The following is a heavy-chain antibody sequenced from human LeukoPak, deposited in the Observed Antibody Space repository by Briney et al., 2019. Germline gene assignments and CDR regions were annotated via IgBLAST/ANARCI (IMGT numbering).Heavy chain of an antibody. CDR3: ARHSASQLAIEY. V-gene: IGHV4-59*08. D-gene: IGHD5-18*01. J-gene: IGHJ4*02. Sequence: SETLSLTCTVSGGSISSYYWSWIRQPPGKGLEWIGYIYYSGSTNYNPSLKSRVTISVDTSKNQFSLKLSSVTAADTAVYYCARHSASQLAIEYWGQGTLVTVSS. CDR1: GGSISSYY. CDR2: IYYSGST.